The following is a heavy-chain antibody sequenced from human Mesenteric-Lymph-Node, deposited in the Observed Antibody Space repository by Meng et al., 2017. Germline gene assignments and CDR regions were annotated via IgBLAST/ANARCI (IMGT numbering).Heavy chain of an antibody. V-gene: IGHV1-2*06. J-gene: IGHJ4*02. CDR2: INPNSGGT. D-gene: IGHD3-10*01. Sequence: QVRSVRSGAKVKKPGATANVSCKATGYTFTGYYMHWERQAPGQGLEWMGRINPNSGGTNYAQKFQGRVTMTRDASISTAYMELSRLRSDDTAVYYCASAMVRGVMVYYFDYWGQGTLVTVSS. CDR1: GYTFTGYY. CDR3: ASAMVRGVMVYYFDY.